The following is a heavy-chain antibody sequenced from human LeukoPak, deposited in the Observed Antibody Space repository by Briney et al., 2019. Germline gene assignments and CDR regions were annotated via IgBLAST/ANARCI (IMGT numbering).Heavy chain of an antibody. V-gene: IGHV5-51*01. Sequence: GESLKISCKGSGYSFTSYWIGWARQMPGKGLEWMGIIYPGDSDTRYSPSFQGQVTISADKSISTAYLQWSSLKASDTAMYYCARRHPIAAAGGPPFFDYWGQGALVTVSS. CDR1: GYSFTSYW. CDR3: ARRHPIAAAGGPPFFDY. J-gene: IGHJ4*02. D-gene: IGHD6-13*01. CDR2: IYPGDSDT.